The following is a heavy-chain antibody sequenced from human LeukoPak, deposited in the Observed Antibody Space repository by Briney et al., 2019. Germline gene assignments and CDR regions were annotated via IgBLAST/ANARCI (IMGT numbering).Heavy chain of an antibody. CDR2: INPNSGGT. CDR1: GYTFTGYY. V-gene: IGHV1-2*02. D-gene: IGHD5-12*01. Sequence: ASVKVSCKASGYTFTGYYMHWVRQAPGQGLEWMGWINPNSGGTNYAQKLQGRVTMTTDTSTSTSYMELRSLRSDDTAVYYCARDRGYVSASPCDYWGQGTLVTVSS. CDR3: ARDRGYVSASPCDY. J-gene: IGHJ4*02.